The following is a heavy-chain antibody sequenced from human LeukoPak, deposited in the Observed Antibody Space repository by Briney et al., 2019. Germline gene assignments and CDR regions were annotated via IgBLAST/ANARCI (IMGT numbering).Heavy chain of an antibody. CDR2: IRYDGSNK. D-gene: IGHD2-21*02. CDR3: AGGTAIHVGY. Sequence: GGSLRLSCAASGFTFSSYGMHWVRQAPGKGLEWVAFIRYDGSNKYYADSVKGRFTISRDNSKNTLYLQMNSLRAEDTAMYYCAGGTAIHVGYWGQGTLVTVSS. CDR1: GFTFSSYG. V-gene: IGHV3-30*02. J-gene: IGHJ4*02.